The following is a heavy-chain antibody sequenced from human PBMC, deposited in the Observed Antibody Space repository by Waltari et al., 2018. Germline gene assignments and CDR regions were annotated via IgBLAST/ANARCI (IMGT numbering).Heavy chain of an antibody. V-gene: IGHV4-34*01. CDR3: ARASIFGVVIILDAFDI. D-gene: IGHD3-3*01. J-gene: IGHJ3*02. Sequence: VQLQPWGAGLLQPSETLSLTCAVHGGSLSGYYWSWYRQPPGKGLEWIGEINHSRSTNYNPSLKSRVSISVDTSKNQFSLKLSSVTAADTAVYYCARASIFGVVIILDAFDIWGQGTMVTVSS. CDR1: GGSLSGYY. CDR2: INHSRST.